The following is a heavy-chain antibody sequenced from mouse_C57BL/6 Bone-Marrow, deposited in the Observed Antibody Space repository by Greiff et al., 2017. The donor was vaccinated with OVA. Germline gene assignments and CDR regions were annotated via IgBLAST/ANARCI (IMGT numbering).Heavy chain of an antibody. D-gene: IGHD1-1*01. CDR1: GFTFTDYY. CDR3: ARWGYGSRSWFAY. CDR2: IRNKANGYTT. J-gene: IGHJ3*01. Sequence: EVKVVESGGGLVQPGGSLSLSCAASGFTFTDYYMSWVRQPPGKALEWLGFIRNKANGYTTEYSASVKGRFTISRDNSQSILYLQMNALRAEDSATYYCARWGYGSRSWFAYWGQGTLVTVSA. V-gene: IGHV7-3*01.